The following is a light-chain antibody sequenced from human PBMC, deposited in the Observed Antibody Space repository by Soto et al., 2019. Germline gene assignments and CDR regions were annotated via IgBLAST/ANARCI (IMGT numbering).Light chain of an antibody. Sequence: IRVTQSPPTMAASVGDRVTITCRASQTISPWMAWYQQKPGTAPKLLVDDASTLQSGVASMFCGRGSGTEVTRIISGLQPDDSATDFGQQLNSYPLTFGGGTKVDIK. CDR3: QQLNSYPLT. J-gene: IGKJ4*01. CDR1: QTISPW. CDR2: DAS. V-gene: IGKV1-5*01.